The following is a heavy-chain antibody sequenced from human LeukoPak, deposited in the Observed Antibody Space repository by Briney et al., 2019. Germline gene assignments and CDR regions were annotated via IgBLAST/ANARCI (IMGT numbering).Heavy chain of an antibody. CDR1: GFTFSSYS. CDR3: ARDLGAYYFLSGYSNDAFDI. V-gene: IGHV3-21*01. Sequence: GGSLRLSCAASGFTFSSYSMNWVRQAPGKGLEWVSSISSSSSNIYYADSVKGRFTISRDNAKNSLYLQMNSLRAEDTAVYYCARDLGAYYFLSGYSNDAFDIWGQGTMVTVSS. D-gene: IGHD3-3*01. CDR2: ISSSSSNI. J-gene: IGHJ3*02.